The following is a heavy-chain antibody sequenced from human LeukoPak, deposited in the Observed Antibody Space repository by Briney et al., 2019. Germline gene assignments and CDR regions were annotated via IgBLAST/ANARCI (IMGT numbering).Heavy chain of an antibody. CDR3: ARGGTTTWVGSFDY. CDR1: GYTFTSYG. D-gene: IGHD1-26*01. J-gene: IGHJ4*02. V-gene: IGHV1-18*01. Sequence: ASVKVSCKASGYTFTSYGISWVRQAPGQGLEWMGWISPYNGNTNYVQNLQGRVTTTTDTSTSTAYVELRSLRSDDTAVYYCARGGTTTWVGSFDYWGQGSLVTVSS. CDR2: ISPYNGNT.